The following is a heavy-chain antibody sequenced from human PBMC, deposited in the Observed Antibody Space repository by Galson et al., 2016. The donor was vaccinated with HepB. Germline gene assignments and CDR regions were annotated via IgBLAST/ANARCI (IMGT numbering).Heavy chain of an antibody. Sequence: SETLSLTCTVSGDSISSYFWSWIRQPAGKGLEWIGRIHTAGSTNYNPSLKSRVTMSVDTSKNQFSLKLSSVTAADTAVYYCARMFGSGWYVGGTGFGPWGQGTLVTVSS. D-gene: IGHD6-19*01. V-gene: IGHV4-4*07. CDR2: IHTAGST. CDR3: ARMFGSGWYVGGTGFGP. CDR1: GDSISSYF. J-gene: IGHJ5*02.